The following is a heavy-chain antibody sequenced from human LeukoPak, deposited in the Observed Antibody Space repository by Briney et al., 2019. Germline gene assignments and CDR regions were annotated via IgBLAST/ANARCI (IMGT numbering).Heavy chain of an antibody. V-gene: IGHV4-59*01. CDR2: IYDSGST. J-gene: IGHJ4*02. CDR3: ARQSISGSSLSYFDY. Sequence: SETLSLTCTVSGGAISSYYWSWIRQPPGKGLEWIGNIYDSGSTNYNPSLKSRVTISVDTSKNQCSLKLSSVTAADTAVYYCARQSISGSSLSYFDYWGQGTLVNVSS. D-gene: IGHD3-22*01. CDR1: GGAISSYY.